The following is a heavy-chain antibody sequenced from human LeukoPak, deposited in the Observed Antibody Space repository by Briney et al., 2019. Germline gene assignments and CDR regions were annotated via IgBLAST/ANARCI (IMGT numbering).Heavy chain of an antibody. J-gene: IGHJ4*02. CDR3: AKGGYSSPNSYFDY. CDR1: GFTFSTYA. D-gene: IGHD5-18*01. Sequence: GGSLRLSCAASGFTFSTYAMSWVRQAPGKGLEWVSTVSTSGRSTYYADSVKGRFTISRDNSKSALYLQMNSLRAEDTAVYYCAKGGYSSPNSYFDYWGQGTLVSVSS. V-gene: IGHV3-23*01. CDR2: VSTSGRST.